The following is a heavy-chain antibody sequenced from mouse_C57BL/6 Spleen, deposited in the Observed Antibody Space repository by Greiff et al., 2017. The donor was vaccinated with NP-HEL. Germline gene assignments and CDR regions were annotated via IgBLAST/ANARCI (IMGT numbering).Heavy chain of an antibody. D-gene: IGHD1-1*02. CDR3: ARHEKPPITMLGAMDY. Sequence: VKLQESGAELVKPGASVKLSCKASGYTFTEYTIHWVKQRSGQGLEWIGWFYPGSGSIKYNEKFKDKATLTADKSSSTVYMELSRLTSEDSAVYFGARHEKPPITMLGAMDYWGQGTSVTVSS. CDR1: GYTFTEYT. J-gene: IGHJ4*01. CDR2: FYPGSGSI. V-gene: IGHV1-62-2*01.